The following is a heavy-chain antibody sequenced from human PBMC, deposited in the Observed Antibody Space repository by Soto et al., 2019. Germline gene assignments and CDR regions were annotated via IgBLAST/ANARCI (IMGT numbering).Heavy chain of an antibody. CDR1: GYTFTSYG. V-gene: IGHV1-18*01. CDR2: INAYNGNT. CDR3: ARDVGYGLIDG. J-gene: IGHJ4*02. D-gene: IGHD5-18*01. Sequence: QVHLVQSGGEVKKPWASVKVSCKASGYTFTSYGISWVRQAPGQGLEWMGWINAYNGNTNYAQKVQGRVTMTTDKSTSTAYMELRSLRSDDTAVYYCARDVGYGLIDGWGQGTLVTVSS.